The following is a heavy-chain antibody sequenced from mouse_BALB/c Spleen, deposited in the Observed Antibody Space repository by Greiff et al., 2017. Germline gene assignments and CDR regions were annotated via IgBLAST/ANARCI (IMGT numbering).Heavy chain of an antibody. J-gene: IGHJ3*01. CDR2: IYPGSGST. CDR1: GYTFTSYW. D-gene: IGHD2-14*01. CDR3: TRGVQRTWFAY. V-gene: IGHV1S22*01. Sequence: LQQPGSELVRPGASVKLSCKASGYTFTSYWMHWVKQRPGQGLEWIGNIYPGSGSTNYDEKFKSKATLTVDTSSSTAYMQLSSLTSEDSAVYCGTRGVQRTWFAYWGQGTLVTVSA.